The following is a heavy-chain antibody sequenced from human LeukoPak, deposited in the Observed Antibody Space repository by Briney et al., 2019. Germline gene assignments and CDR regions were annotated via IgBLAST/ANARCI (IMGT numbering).Heavy chain of an antibody. CDR3: AKLAGISGWYVYYFDY. J-gene: IGHJ4*02. CDR1: GFTFGTHA. Sequence: QPGGSLRLSFAAAGFTFGTHAMTWVRQAPGKGVEWGSGMSGSGDTTYYADSVKARFTISRDNSKNTLCLQMNSLRAEDTAVYYCAKLAGISGWYVYYFDYWGQGTLVTVS. V-gene: IGHV3-23*01. D-gene: IGHD6-19*01. CDR2: MSGSGDTT.